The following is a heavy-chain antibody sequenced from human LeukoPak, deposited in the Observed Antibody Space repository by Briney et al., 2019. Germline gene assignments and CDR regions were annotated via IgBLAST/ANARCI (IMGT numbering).Heavy chain of an antibody. D-gene: IGHD6-13*01. CDR2: ISSNRAYI. V-gene: IGHV3-21*01. CDR1: GFTFSSYS. J-gene: IGHJ5*02. Sequence: TGGSLSLSCAASGFTFSSYSMNWVRQAPGTGLEWVSSISSNRAYIYYADSVKGRFSISRDDAKNSLYLQMNSLRAADTAVYYCARDRDVAAGVPPLDLWGQGTLVTVSS. CDR3: ARDRDVAAGVPPLDL.